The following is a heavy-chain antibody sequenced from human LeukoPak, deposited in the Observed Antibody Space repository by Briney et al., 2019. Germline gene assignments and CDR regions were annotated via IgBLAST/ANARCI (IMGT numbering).Heavy chain of an antibody. J-gene: IGHJ2*01. V-gene: IGHV4-59*08. CDR1: GGSISTYY. CDR2: IYNSGST. Sequence: PSETLSLTCTVSGGSISTYYWSWIRQPPGRGLEWIGFIYNSGSTKYNPSLKSRVAMSLDTSKNQLSLKLSSVSAADTAVYYCARPMGNGYNYWHFDLWDRGTLVTVSS. D-gene: IGHD5-24*01. CDR3: ARPMGNGYNYWHFDL.